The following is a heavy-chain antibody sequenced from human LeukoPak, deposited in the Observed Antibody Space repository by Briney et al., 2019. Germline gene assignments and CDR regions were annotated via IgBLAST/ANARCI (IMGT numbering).Heavy chain of an antibody. CDR2: ISSSGSTI. CDR3: ARVRSRTYDY. CDR1: GFTFSSYE. Sequence: GGSLRLSCAASGFTFSSYEMNWVRQAPGKGLEWVSYISSSGSTIYYADSVKGRFTISRDNAKNSLYLQMNSLRAEDTAVYYCARVRSRTYDYWGQGTLVTVSS. J-gene: IGHJ4*02. V-gene: IGHV3-48*03. D-gene: IGHD3-3*01.